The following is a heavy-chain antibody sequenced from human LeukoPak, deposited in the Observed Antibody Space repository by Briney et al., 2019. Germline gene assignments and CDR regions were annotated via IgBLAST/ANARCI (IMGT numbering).Heavy chain of an antibody. Sequence: PGGSLRLSCAASGFIFSSYAMSWVREAPARGLEWVSSLRGNGDTFYADSVKGRFTLSRDESRNTVYLQLNNLRVEDTAVYYCAKASWVSSADAVLWGQGTLVTVSS. D-gene: IGHD3-16*01. J-gene: IGHJ4*02. V-gene: IGHV3-23*01. CDR3: AKASWVSSADAVL. CDR1: GFIFSSYA. CDR2: LRGNGDT.